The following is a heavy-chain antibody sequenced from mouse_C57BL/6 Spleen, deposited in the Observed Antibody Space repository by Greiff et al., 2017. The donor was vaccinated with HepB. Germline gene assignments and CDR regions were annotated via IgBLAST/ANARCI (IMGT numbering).Heavy chain of an antibody. CDR3: ALYYYGSRYCAMDY. D-gene: IGHD1-1*01. J-gene: IGHJ4*01. CDR2: INPSSGYT. Sequence: VKLQESGAELAKPGASVKLSCKASGYTFTSYWMHWVKQRPGQGLEWIGYINPSSGYTKYNQKFKDKATWTADKSSSTAYMQLSSLTYEDSAVYYCALYYYGSRYCAMDYWGQGTSVTVSS. CDR1: GYTFTSYW. V-gene: IGHV1-7*01.